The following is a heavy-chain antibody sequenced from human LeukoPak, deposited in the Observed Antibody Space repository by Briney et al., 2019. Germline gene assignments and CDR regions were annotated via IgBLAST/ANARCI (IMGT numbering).Heavy chain of an antibody. CDR2: IIPILGIA. V-gene: IGHV1-69*04. Sequence: GASVKVSCKASGGTFSSYAISWVRQAPGQGLEWMGRIIPILGIANYAQKFQGRVTITADKSTSTAYMELSSLRSEDTAVYYCAKTGLITMIVVVDIYYFDYWGQGTLVTVSS. J-gene: IGHJ4*02. CDR3: AKTGLITMIVVVDIYYFDY. D-gene: IGHD3-22*01. CDR1: GGTFSSYA.